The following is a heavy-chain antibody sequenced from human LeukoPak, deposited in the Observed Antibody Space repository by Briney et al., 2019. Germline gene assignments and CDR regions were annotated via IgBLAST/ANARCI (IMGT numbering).Heavy chain of an antibody. Sequence: SETLSLTCTVSGGSISSSSYYWGWIRQPPGKGLEWIGSIYYSGSTYYNPSLKSRVTISVDTSKNQFSLKLSSVTAADTAVYYCARHRGGGGPIYNPYYYYYYMDVWGKGTTVTISS. CDR2: IYYSGST. J-gene: IGHJ6*03. CDR1: GGSISSSSYY. CDR3: ARHRGGGGPIYNPYYYYYYMDV. D-gene: IGHD1-14*01. V-gene: IGHV4-39*01.